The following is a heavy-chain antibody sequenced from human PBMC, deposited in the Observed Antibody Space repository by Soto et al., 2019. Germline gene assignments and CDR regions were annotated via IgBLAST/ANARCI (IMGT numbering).Heavy chain of an antibody. CDR1: GYPFTHYG. D-gene: IGHD3-10*01. Sequence: QVQLVQSGAEVKKPGASVKVSCKSSGYPFTHYGITWVRQAPGQEPEWMGWISPFNGNTNYGQTLQGRVTLTPDTATSTVYMERRGLRSDDTAVYYCARDQAFDRSYYYGIDVWGQGTTVTVSS. CDR3: ARDQAFDRSYYYGIDV. J-gene: IGHJ6*02. CDR2: ISPFNGNT. V-gene: IGHV1-18*01.